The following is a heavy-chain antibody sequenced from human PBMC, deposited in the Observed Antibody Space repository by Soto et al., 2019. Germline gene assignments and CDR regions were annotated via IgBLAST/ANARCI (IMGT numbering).Heavy chain of an antibody. V-gene: IGHV1-69*02. CDR3: ARVSEGYCSGGSCFSYAFDI. J-gene: IGHJ3*02. CDR1: GGTFSSYT. Sequence: ASVKVSCKASGGTFSSYTISWVRQAPGQGLEWMGRIIPILGIANYAQKFQGRVTITADKSTSTAYMELSSLRSEDTAVYYCARVSEGYCSGGSCFSYAFDIWGQGTMVTVSS. CDR2: IIPILGIA. D-gene: IGHD2-15*01.